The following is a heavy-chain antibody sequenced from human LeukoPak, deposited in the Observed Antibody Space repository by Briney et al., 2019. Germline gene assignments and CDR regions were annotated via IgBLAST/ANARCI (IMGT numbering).Heavy chain of an antibody. V-gene: IGHV1-2*02. CDR2: INPKSGGT. Sequence: GASVKVSCKAAGYTFIDYYIHWVRQAPGQGLEWMGWINPKSGGTHYAQKFQGRVTMTRDTSISTAYMELSRLRSDDTAVYYCARVAPLRLGELSFLRFWDYWGQGTLVTVSS. D-gene: IGHD3-16*02. CDR3: ARVAPLRLGELSFLRFWDY. J-gene: IGHJ4*02. CDR1: GYTFIDYY.